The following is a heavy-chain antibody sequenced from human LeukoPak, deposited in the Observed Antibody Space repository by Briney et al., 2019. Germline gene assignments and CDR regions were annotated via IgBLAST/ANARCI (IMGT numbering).Heavy chain of an antibody. V-gene: IGHV1-46*01. CDR1: GYTFTSYY. D-gene: IGHD6-6*01. CDR2: INPSGGST. CDR3: AREVRIAAKRFDP. Sequence: GASVKVSCKASGYTFTSYYMHWVRQAPGQGLEWMGIINPSGGSTSYAQRFQGRVTMTRDTSTSTVYMELSSLRSEDTAVYYCAREVRIAAKRFDPWGQGTLVTVSS. J-gene: IGHJ5*02.